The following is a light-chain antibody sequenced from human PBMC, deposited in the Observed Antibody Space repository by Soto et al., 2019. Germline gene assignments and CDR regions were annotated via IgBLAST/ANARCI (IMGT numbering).Light chain of an antibody. CDR2: GAS. CDR1: QSIANN. J-gene: IGKJ1*01. Sequence: EIVMTQSPATLSVSPGERATLSCRASQSIANNLAWYQQNPGQAPRLLIYGASTRATGIPARFSGSGSGTEFTLTISSLQSEVFAVSASPEFNNLNIFGQRTNVAIK. V-gene: IGKV3-15*01. CDR3: PEFNNLNI.